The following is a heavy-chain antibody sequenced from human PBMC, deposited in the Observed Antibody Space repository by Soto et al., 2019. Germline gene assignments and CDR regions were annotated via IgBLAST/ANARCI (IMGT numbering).Heavy chain of an antibody. J-gene: IGHJ4*02. V-gene: IGHV3-30*18. CDR2: ISYDGSNK. Sequence: GGSLRLSCAASGVTFSSYGMLWVRQAPGKGLEWVAIISYDGSNKYYADSVKGRFTISRDSSKDTLYLQMNSLRAEDSAVYYCAKDRSAGGSPFDYWGQGIPVTVSS. CDR3: AKDRSAGGSPFDY. D-gene: IGHD1-26*01. CDR1: GVTFSSYG.